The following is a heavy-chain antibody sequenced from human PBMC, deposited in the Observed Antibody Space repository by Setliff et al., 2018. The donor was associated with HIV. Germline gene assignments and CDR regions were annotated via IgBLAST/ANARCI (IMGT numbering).Heavy chain of an antibody. CDR2: IYHSGST. D-gene: IGHD6-13*01. CDR3: AGRIATAAYYFDY. V-gene: IGHV4-38-2*01. CDR1: GYSFSNGYY. Sequence: SETLSLTCAVFGYSFSNGYYWGWIRQPPGKGPEWIGSIYHSGSTYYNPSLKSRVSISVDTSKNQFSMELRSVTAADTAVYYCAGRIATAAYYFDYWGRGTLVTVS. J-gene: IGHJ4*02.